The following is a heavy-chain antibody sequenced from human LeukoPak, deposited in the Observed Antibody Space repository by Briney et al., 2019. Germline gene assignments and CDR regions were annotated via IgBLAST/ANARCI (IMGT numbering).Heavy chain of an antibody. CDR2: IYTSGST. V-gene: IGHV4-61*02. J-gene: IGHJ4*02. CDR3: ARDAKGYCSGGSCYTDRDY. CDR1: GGSISSSSYY. D-gene: IGHD2-15*01. Sequence: SETLSLTCSVSGGSISSSSYYWSWIRQPAGKGLEWIGRIYTSGSTNYNPSLKSRVTISVDTSKNQFSLKLSSVTAADTAVYYCARDAKGYCSGGSCYTDRDYWGQGTLVTVSS.